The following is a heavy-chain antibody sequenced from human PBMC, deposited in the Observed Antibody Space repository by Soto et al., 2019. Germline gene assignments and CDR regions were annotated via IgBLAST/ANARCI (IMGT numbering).Heavy chain of an antibody. CDR3: ARDRPRGYSYGYFDY. CDR1: GFTFSSYA. D-gene: IGHD5-18*01. Sequence: GGSLRLSCAASGFTFSSYAMHWVRQAPGKGLEWVAVISYDGSNKYYAESVKGRFTISRDNSKNTLYLQMNSLRAEDTALFYCARDRPRGYSYGYFDYWGQGTLVTVSS. V-gene: IGHV3-30-3*01. J-gene: IGHJ4*02. CDR2: ISYDGSNK.